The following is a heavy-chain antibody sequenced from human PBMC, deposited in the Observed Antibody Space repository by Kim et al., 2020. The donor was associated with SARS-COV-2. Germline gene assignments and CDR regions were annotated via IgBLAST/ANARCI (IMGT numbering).Heavy chain of an antibody. Sequence: SVKGRFTISRDNAKNSLYLQMNSLRAEDTALYYCAKDTYDILTGYSPSMDVWGQGTTVTVSS. J-gene: IGHJ6*02. V-gene: IGHV3-9*01. CDR3: AKDTYDILTGYSPSMDV. D-gene: IGHD3-9*01.